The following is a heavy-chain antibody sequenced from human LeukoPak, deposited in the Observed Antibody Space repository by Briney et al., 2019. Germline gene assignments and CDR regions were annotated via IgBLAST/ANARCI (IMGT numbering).Heavy chain of an antibody. D-gene: IGHD3-22*01. V-gene: IGHV1-2*02. Sequence: ASVKVSCKASGYTFTGYYMHWVRQAPGQGLEWMGWSNPNSGGTNYAQKFQGRVTMTRDTSISTAYMELSRLRSDDTAVYYCARDESYYYDSSGYYRSDAFDIWGQGTMVTVSS. CDR2: SNPNSGGT. CDR3: ARDESYYYDSSGYYRSDAFDI. CDR1: GYTFTGYY. J-gene: IGHJ3*02.